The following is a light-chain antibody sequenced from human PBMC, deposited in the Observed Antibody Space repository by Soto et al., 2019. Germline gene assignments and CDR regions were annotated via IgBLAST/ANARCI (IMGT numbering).Light chain of an antibody. CDR3: SSWADSLNGLFV. J-gene: IGLJ1*01. Sequence: QSVLTQPPSASGTPGQRVTISWSGSSSNVWTNTVSRYLQLPGTAPRLLIYNNNKRPSGAPDRISCSKSSTSDSLDISGLQPEDEAHYFCSSWADSLNGLFVFGPGTKVTVL. CDR2: NNN. V-gene: IGLV1-44*01. CDR1: SSNVWTNT.